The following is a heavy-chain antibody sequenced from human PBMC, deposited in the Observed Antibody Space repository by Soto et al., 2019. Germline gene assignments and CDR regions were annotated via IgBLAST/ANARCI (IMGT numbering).Heavy chain of an antibody. Sequence: EVQLLESGGGLVQPGESLRLSCAASGFTFSSYTMSWVRQAPGKGLEWVSVISGSDDSTYYADYVKGRFTISRDNSKNKLYLNMIILRAEDAAVYYCAKRSSSSTFDYWGQGTLVTVSS. CDR1: GFTFSSYT. CDR3: AKRSSSSTFDY. D-gene: IGHD6-6*01. CDR2: ISGSDDST. J-gene: IGHJ4*02. V-gene: IGHV3-23*01.